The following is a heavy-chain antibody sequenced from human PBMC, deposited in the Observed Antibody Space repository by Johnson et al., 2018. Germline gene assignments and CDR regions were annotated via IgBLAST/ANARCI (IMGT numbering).Heavy chain of an antibody. V-gene: IGHV4-39*07. CDR1: GGSISDTTSY. D-gene: IGHD6-13*01. J-gene: IGHJ3*02. Sequence: QVQLQESGPGLVKPSETLSLTCTVSGGSISDTTSYWDWIRQPPGKGLEWIGSIYYPGHHYYNPSLTSRGTISVDTSKNQFSLRLSSVTAADTAVYYCGSGISSWFDTFEIWVQGTVVTVSS. CDR3: GSGISSWFDTFEI. CDR2: IYYPGHH.